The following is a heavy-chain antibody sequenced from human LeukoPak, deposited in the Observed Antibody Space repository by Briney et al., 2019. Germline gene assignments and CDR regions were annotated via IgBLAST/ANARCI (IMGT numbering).Heavy chain of an antibody. Sequence: PGGSLRLSCAASGFTFDDYAMHWVRQAPGKGLEWVSGISWNSGSIGYADPVKGRFTISRDNAKNSLYLQMNSLRAEDTALYYCAKGYCSGGSCYGLDYWGQGTLVTVSS. CDR2: ISWNSGSI. D-gene: IGHD2-15*01. CDR1: GFTFDDYA. CDR3: AKGYCSGGSCYGLDY. V-gene: IGHV3-9*01. J-gene: IGHJ4*02.